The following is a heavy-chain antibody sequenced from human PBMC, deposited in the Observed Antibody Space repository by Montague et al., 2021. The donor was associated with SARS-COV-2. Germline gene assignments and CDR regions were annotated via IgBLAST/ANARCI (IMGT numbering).Heavy chain of an antibody. Sequence: SETLSLTCAVYGGSFSGYYWSWIRQPPGKGLEWIGEMNHSGSTNYNPSLKSRVTISVDTSKNQFSLKLSSVTAADTAVYYCARSSGGYCSSTSCYAYYYYYMDVWGKGTTVTVSS. D-gene: IGHD2-2*01. CDR1: GGSFSGYY. CDR2: MNHSGST. V-gene: IGHV4-34*01. J-gene: IGHJ6*03. CDR3: ARSSGGYCSSTSCYAYYYYYMDV.